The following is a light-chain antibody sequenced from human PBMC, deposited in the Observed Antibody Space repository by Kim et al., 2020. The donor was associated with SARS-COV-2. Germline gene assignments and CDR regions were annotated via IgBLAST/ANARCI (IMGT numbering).Light chain of an antibody. CDR2: DVS. CDR1: SSDVGGYNY. CDR3: SSYTSSSTYV. V-gene: IGLV2-14*03. J-gene: IGLJ1*01. Sequence: GQSITVASTGASSDVGGYNYVSWYQQHPGKAPKLMFYDVSNRPSGVSNRFSGSKSGNTASLTISGLQAEDEADYYCSSYTSSSTYVFGTGTKVTVL.